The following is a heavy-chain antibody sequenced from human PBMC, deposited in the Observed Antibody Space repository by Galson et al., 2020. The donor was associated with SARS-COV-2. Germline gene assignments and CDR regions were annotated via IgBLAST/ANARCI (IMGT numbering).Heavy chain of an antibody. CDR3: AREEVQSDAFDI. CDR2: ISYDGSNK. V-gene: IGHV3-30*04. CDR1: GFTFSSYA. Sequence: GESLKISCAASGFTFSSYAMHWVRQAPGKGLEWVAVISYDGSNKYYADSVKGRFTISRDNSKNTLYLQMNSLRAEDTAVYYCAREEVQSDAFDIWGQGTMVTVSS. J-gene: IGHJ3*02.